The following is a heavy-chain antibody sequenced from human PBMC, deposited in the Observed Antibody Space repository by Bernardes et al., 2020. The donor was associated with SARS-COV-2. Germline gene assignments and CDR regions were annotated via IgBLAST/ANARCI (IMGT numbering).Heavy chain of an antibody. J-gene: IGHJ6*02. CDR3: ARHDYGSSSPAPFAYYYYGMDV. CDR1: GYSFTSYW. D-gene: IGHD6-13*01. V-gene: IGHV5-51*01. Sequence: GESLKISCKGSGYSFTSYWIGWVRQMPGKGLEWMGIIYPGDSDTRYSPSFQGQVTISADKSISTAYLQWSSLKASDTAMYYCARHDYGSSSPAPFAYYYYGMDVWGQGTTVTVSS. CDR2: IYPGDSDT.